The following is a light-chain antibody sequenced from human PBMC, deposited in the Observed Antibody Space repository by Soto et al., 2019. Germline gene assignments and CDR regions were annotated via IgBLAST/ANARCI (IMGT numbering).Light chain of an antibody. J-gene: IGKJ1*01. Sequence: DIQMTQSPSTLSASVGDRVTITCRASQSIGNWLAWYQQTPGKAPKLLIYKASSLQSGVPSRFSGSGFGTEFTLTISSLQPADIATYYCQQYNTYRTFGQGTKVE. CDR2: KAS. CDR3: QQYNTYRT. V-gene: IGKV1-5*03. CDR1: QSIGNW.